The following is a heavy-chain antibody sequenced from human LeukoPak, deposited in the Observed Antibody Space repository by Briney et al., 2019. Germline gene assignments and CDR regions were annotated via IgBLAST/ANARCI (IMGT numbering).Heavy chain of an antibody. J-gene: IGHJ4*02. CDR2: IYSGGST. Sequence: GGSLRLSCAASGFTASSNYMSWVRQAPGKGLEWVSVIYSGGSTYYADSVKGRFTISRDNSKNTLYLQMNSLRAEDTAVYYCASTVSGFGELNYWGQGTLVTVSS. CDR3: ASTVSGFGELNY. CDR1: GFTASSNY. V-gene: IGHV3-53*05. D-gene: IGHD3-10*01.